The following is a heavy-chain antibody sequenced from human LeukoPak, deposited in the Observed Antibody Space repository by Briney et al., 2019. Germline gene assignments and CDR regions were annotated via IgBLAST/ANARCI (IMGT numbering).Heavy chain of an antibody. D-gene: IGHD6-6*01. V-gene: IGHV3-33*01. Sequence: GGSLRLSCVVSGLRFRNYGMHWVRQAPGKGLEWVAVIYYDGSNQYYADSVKGRFTVSRDNAKNTLYLQMDSLRAEDTAVYYCARGSRQGWVSHQNWFDPWGQGTLVTVSS. CDR3: ARGSRQGWVSHQNWFDP. J-gene: IGHJ5*02. CDR1: GLRFRNYG. CDR2: IYYDGSNQ.